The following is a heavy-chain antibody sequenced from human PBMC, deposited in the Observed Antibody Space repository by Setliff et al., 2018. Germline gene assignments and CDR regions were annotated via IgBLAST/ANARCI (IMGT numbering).Heavy chain of an antibody. V-gene: IGHV3-30*03. D-gene: IGHD7-27*01. J-gene: IGHJ4*01. CDR3: AGVHWTTNWFLHY. Sequence: GGSLRLSCAASGFNFNIFAINWVRQAPGKGLEWVAIIFHDGRDIYYGDSVQGRFAISRDNSKNTLYLQMNSLRSDDTAVYYCAGVHWTTNWFLHYWGQGTLVTVSS. CDR1: GFNFNIFA. CDR2: IFHDGRDI.